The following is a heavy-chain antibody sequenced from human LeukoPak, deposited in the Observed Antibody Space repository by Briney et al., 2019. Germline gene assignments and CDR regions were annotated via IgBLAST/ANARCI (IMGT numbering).Heavy chain of an antibody. J-gene: IGHJ3*01. CDR1: GFTFTSYS. CDR2: ITSSSSYI. CDR3: ARDRHEMRFLDGAFDV. V-gene: IGHV3-21*06. Sequence: PGGSLRLSCAASGFTFTSYSMNWVRQAPGKGLEWVSSITSSSSYIYYADSVKGRFTISRDNSKNMLYLQMNSLRDEDSAVYYCARDRHEMRFLDGAFDVWGRGTLVTVSS. D-gene: IGHD3-3*01.